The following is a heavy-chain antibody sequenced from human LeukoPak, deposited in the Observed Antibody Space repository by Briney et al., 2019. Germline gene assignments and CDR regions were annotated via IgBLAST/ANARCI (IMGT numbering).Heavy chain of an antibody. CDR3: ARDLTGRNYFDY. D-gene: IGHD3-9*01. V-gene: IGHV3-33*01. Sequence: GRSLRLSCAASGFTFSSYGMHWVRQAPGKGLEWVAAIWYDGSNKYYADSVKGRFTISRDNSKNTLYLQMNSLRAEDTAVYYCARDLTGRNYFDYWGQGTLVTVSS. CDR1: GFTFSSYG. CDR2: IWYDGSNK. J-gene: IGHJ4*02.